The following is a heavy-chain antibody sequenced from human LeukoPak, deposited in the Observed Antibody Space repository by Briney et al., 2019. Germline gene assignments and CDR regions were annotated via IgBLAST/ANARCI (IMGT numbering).Heavy chain of an antibody. CDR2: ISYDGSNK. Sequence: PGRSLRLSCAASGFTFSSYGMHWVRQAPGKGLEWVAVISYDGSNKYYADSVKGRFTISRDNSKNTLYLQMNSLRAEDTAVYYCARGVGEPSYYFDSWGQGTIVAVSS. J-gene: IGHJ4*02. D-gene: IGHD3-10*01. CDR1: GFTFSSYG. V-gene: IGHV3-30*03. CDR3: ARGVGEPSYYFDS.